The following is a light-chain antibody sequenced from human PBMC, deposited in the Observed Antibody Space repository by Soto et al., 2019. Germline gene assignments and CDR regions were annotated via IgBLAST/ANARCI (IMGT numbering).Light chain of an antibody. CDR1: SSDVGGYNY. CDR2: DVS. Sequence: QSVPTHPRSVSGSPGQSVTISCTGTSSDVGGYNYVSWYQQHPGKAPKLMIYDVSKRPSGVPDRFSGSKSGNTASLTISGLQAEDEADYYCCSYAGSYTYVFGTGTKVTVL. J-gene: IGLJ1*01. V-gene: IGLV2-11*01. CDR3: CSYAGSYTYV.